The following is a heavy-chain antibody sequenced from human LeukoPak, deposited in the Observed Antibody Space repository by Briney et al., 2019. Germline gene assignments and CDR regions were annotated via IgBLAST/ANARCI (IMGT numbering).Heavy chain of an antibody. J-gene: IGHJ5*02. CDR2: IYYSGST. D-gene: IGHD4-17*01. CDR1: GGSISSYY. CDR3: ARREDYGDHNWFDP. Sequence: SETLSLTCTVSGGSISSYYWSWIRQPPGKGLEWIGYIYYSGSTNYNPSLKSRVTISVDTSKNQFSLKLSSVTAADTAVYYCARREDYGDHNWFDPWGQGTLVIVSS. V-gene: IGHV4-59*08.